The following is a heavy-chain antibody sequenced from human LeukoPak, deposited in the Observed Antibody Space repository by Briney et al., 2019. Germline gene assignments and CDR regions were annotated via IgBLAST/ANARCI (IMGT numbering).Heavy chain of an antibody. D-gene: IGHD3-9*01. V-gene: IGHV3-23*01. Sequence: GGSLRLSCAASGFTFSSYAMSWVRQAPGKGLEWVSIMSATSGTTYYADSVKGRFTISRDNSKNTLYLQMNSLRADDTAVYYCATKITGYYPFDNWGQGTLVTVSS. CDR1: GFTFSSYA. CDR3: ATKITGYYPFDN. J-gene: IGHJ4*02. CDR2: MSATSGTT.